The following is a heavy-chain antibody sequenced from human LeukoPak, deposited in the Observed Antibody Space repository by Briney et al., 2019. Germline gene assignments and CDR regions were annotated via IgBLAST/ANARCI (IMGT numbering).Heavy chain of an antibody. CDR1: GYTFTSYG. CDR2: IIPILGIA. D-gene: IGHD1-26*01. V-gene: IGHV1-69*04. J-gene: IGHJ4*02. Sequence: GASVKVSCKASGYTFTSYGISWVRQAPGQGLEWMGRIIPILGIANYAQKFQGRVTITADKSTSTAYMELSSLRSEDTAVYYCARGGLEYSGSYPDYWGQGTLVTVSS. CDR3: ARGGLEYSGSYPDY.